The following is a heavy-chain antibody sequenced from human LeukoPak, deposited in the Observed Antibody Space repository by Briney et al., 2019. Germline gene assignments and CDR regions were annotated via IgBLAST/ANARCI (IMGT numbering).Heavy chain of an antibody. CDR2: IYYSGST. J-gene: IGHJ4*02. D-gene: IGHD3-10*01. Sequence: PSETLSLTCTVSGGSLSPYYWSWIRQPPGKGLEGIGYIYYSGSTNYYPALKRRVTISVDTSKDQFSLKLSSVTAADTAVYYCSRGGDYYGSGSYLGYWGQGTLVTVSS. CDR1: GGSLSPYY. V-gene: IGHV4-59*01. CDR3: SRGGDYYGSGSYLGY.